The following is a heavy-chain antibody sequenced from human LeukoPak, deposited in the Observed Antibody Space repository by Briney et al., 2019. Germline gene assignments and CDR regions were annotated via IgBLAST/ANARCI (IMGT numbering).Heavy chain of an antibody. CDR2: IYYSGST. D-gene: IGHD6-13*01. J-gene: IGHJ4*02. CDR3: ARHAGGIAAAGTRPFDY. CDR1: GASLSSSTYY. V-gene: IGHV4-39*01. Sequence: SETLSLTCTVSGASLSSSTYYRGWIRQPPGKGLEWIGSIYYSGSTYYNPSLKSRVTMSVDTSKNQFSLKLSSVTAADTAVYYCARHAGGIAAAGTRPFDYWGQGTLVTVSS.